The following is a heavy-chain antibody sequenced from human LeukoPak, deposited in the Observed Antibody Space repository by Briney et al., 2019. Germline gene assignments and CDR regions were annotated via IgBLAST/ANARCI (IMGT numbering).Heavy chain of an antibody. D-gene: IGHD2-15*01. CDR3: ARDDIVVVVAATRLNYYYGMDV. J-gene: IGHJ6*02. V-gene: IGHV4-61*01. Sequence: SETLSLTCTVSGGSVSSGSYYWSWIRQPPGKGLEWIGYIYYSGSTNYNPSLKSRVTISVDTSKNRFSLKLSSVTAADTAVYYCARDDIVVVVAATRLNYYYGMDVWGQGTTVTVSS. CDR1: GGSVSSGSYY. CDR2: IYYSGST.